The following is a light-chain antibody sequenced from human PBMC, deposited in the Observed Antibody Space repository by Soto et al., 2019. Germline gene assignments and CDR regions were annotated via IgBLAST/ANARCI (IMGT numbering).Light chain of an antibody. V-gene: IGKV3-20*01. J-gene: IGKJ4*01. CDR1: QSVSSSY. Sequence: EIVLTQSPGTLSLSPGERATISCRASQSVSSSYLAWYQQKPGQAPRLLIYGASSRAIGISDRFSGSGSGTDFTLTSSRLEPGDVAVYYCQQYGSSPLTFGGGTKVEIK. CDR2: GAS. CDR3: QQYGSSPLT.